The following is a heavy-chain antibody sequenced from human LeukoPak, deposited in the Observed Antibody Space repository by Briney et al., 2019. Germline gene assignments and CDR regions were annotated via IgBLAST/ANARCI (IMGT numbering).Heavy chain of an antibody. CDR3: ARDRYYDFWSGLQH. V-gene: IGHV1-18*01. CDR1: GYTFTSYG. Sequence: ASVKVSCKASGYTFTSYGISWVRQAPGQGLEWMGWISAYNGNTNYAQKLQGRVTMTTDTSTSTAYMELRSLGSDDTAVYYCARDRYYDFWSGLQHWGQGTLVTVSS. J-gene: IGHJ1*01. D-gene: IGHD3-3*01. CDR2: ISAYNGNT.